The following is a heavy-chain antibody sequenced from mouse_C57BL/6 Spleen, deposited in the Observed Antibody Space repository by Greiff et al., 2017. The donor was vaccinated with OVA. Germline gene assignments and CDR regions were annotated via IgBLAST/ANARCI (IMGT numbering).Heavy chain of an antibody. J-gene: IGHJ2*01. CDR1: GYTFTDYY. D-gene: IGHD2-4*01. V-gene: IGHV1-26*01. CDR3: ARSGLYYDYLFDY. Sequence: EVQLQQSGPELVKPGASVKISCKASGYTFTDYYMNWVKQSHGKSLEWIGDINPNNGGTSYNQKFKGKATLTVDKSSSTAYMELRSLTSEDSAVYYCARSGLYYDYLFDYWGQGTTLTVSS. CDR2: INPNNGGT.